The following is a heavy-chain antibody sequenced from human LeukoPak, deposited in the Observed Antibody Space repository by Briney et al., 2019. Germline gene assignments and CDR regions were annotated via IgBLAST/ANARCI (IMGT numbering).Heavy chain of an antibody. Sequence: WARQAPGXXLEWVTSISGCCGTTYYADSVDGRFTISRDDYKNMLYLHMNSLRAEDTAVYYCAKESRTIAVAGADYWGQGTLVTVSS. D-gene: IGHD6-19*01. CDR2: ISGCCGTT. J-gene: IGHJ4*02. CDR3: AKESRTIAVAGADY. V-gene: IGHV3-23*01.